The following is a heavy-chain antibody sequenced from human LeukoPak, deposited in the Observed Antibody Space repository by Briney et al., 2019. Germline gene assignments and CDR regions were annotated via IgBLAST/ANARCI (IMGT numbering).Heavy chain of an antibody. Sequence: GASVKVSCKASGYAFTNYAISWVRQAPGQGLEWMGWISVYNGNTNYAQKLQGRVTMTADTSTTTAYMELRSLRSDDTAVYYCARSNIATRRGDNWFDPWGQGTLVTVSS. CDR1: GYAFTNYA. CDR2: ISVYNGNT. V-gene: IGHV1-18*01. CDR3: ARSNIATRRGDNWFDP. J-gene: IGHJ5*02. D-gene: IGHD6-6*01.